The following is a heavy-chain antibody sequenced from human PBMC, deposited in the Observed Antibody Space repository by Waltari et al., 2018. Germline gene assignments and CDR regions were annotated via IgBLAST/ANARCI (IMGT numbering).Heavy chain of an antibody. CDR1: GGSVSRRGYS. Sequence: QLQLQESGSGLVKPPQTLSLTCAVPGGSVSRRGYSWCWIRQPPGKGLEWIGYIYHSGSTYYNPSLKSRVTISVDRSKNQFSLKLSSVTAADTAVYYCARLVGATPDYWGQGTLVTVSS. CDR2: IYHSGST. V-gene: IGHV4-30-2*01. J-gene: IGHJ4*02. D-gene: IGHD1-26*01. CDR3: ARLVGATPDY.